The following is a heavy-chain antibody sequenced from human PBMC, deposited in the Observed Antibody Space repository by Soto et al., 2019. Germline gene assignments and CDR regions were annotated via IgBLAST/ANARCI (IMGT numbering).Heavy chain of an antibody. CDR2: ISAYNGNT. CDR3: AREGSYGDSLDY. D-gene: IGHD4-17*01. CDR1: GGTFSSYT. J-gene: IGHJ4*02. V-gene: IGHV1-18*01. Sequence: QVQLVQSGAEVKKPGSSVEVSCKASGGTFSSYTISWVRQAPGQGLEWMGWISAYNGNTNYAQKLQGRVTMTTDTSTTTAYMELRSLRSDDTAVYYCAREGSYGDSLDYWGQGTLVTVSS.